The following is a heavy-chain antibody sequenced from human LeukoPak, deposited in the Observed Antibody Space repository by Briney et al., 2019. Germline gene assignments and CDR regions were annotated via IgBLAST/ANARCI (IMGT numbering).Heavy chain of an antibody. Sequence: WASVKVSCKASGYTFTSHFMHWVRQAPGQGLEWMGIINPRGGSTSYTQKFQGRVTMTRDTSTSTVYMELSSLRSEDTAVYYCARVKSYYYDTSDKDAFDIWGQGTMVTVSS. J-gene: IGHJ3*02. CDR1: GYTFTSHF. CDR2: INPRGGST. V-gene: IGHV1-46*01. D-gene: IGHD3-22*01. CDR3: ARVKSYYYDTSDKDAFDI.